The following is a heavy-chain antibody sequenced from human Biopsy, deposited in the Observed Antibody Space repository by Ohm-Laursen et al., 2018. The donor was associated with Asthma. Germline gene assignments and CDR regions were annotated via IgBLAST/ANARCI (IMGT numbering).Heavy chain of an antibody. CDR2: ISVYNGNT. CDR3: ARAVDYSHYYGIDV. V-gene: IGHV1-18*01. D-gene: IGHD3-10*01. CDR1: GYTFNSAG. J-gene: IGHJ6*02. Sequence: SVTVSCKTSGYTFNSAGITCVRQAPGQGLEWMGWISVYNGNTKVAQKLKDRVNMITDTSTSTAYMELRSLRSDDTAVYFCARAVDYSHYYGIDVWGQGTTVTVS.